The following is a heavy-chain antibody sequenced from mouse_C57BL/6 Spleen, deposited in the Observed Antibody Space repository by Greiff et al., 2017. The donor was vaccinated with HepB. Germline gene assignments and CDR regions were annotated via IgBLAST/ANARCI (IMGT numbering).Heavy chain of an antibody. CDR2: ISNGGGST. J-gene: IGHJ3*01. CDR1: GFTFSDYY. CDR3: ARHAGFAY. Sequence: EVQVVESGGGLVQPGGSLKLSCAASGFTFSDYYMYWVRQTPEKRLEWVAYISNGGGSTYYPDTVKGRFTISRDNAKNTLYLQMSRLKSEDTAMYYCARHAGFAYWGQGTLVTVSA. V-gene: IGHV5-12*01.